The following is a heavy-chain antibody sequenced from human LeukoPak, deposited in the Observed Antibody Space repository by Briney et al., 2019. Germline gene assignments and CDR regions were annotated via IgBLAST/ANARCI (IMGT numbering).Heavy chain of an antibody. CDR1: GDSISNYY. J-gene: IGHJ4*02. Sequence: SETLSLTCTASGDSISNYYWSWIRQPPGKGLEWIGYIHYSGNSDYNPSLKSRVTILIDTSKNQFSLILSSVTAADTAVYYCARHFRGVVSAQLDYWGQGTRVTVSS. D-gene: IGHD3-10*01. CDR3: ARHFRGVVSAQLDY. V-gene: IGHV4-59*08. CDR2: IHYSGNS.